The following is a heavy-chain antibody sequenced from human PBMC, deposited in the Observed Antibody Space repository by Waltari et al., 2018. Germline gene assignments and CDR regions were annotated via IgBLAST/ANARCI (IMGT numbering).Heavy chain of an antibody. D-gene: IGHD3-3*01. CDR2: INDSGRT. CDR1: GGSLSGYH. Sequence: QVQLQQWGAGLLKPSETLSLTCDVSGGSLSGYHWTWIRQPPGKGLEWIGEINDSGRTPYNPALESRVTVSRDTANNQCSLRVRSVTAADTAVYYCARVFGYYYYYMDVWGKGTTVTISS. V-gene: IGHV4-34*02. CDR3: ARVFGYYYYYMDV. J-gene: IGHJ6*03.